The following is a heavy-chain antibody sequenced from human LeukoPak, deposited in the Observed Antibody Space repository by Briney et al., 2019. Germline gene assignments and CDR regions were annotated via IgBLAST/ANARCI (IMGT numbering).Heavy chain of an antibody. V-gene: IGHV1-18*01. J-gene: IGHJ5*02. D-gene: IGHD6-13*01. Sequence: GASVKVSCKASGGTFSSYAISWVRLAPGQGLEWMGWISGYNGNTNYAQKLQGRVTMTTDTSTSTAYMELRSLRFDDTAVYYCARDGAAADNGNWFDPWGQGTLVTVSS. CDR1: GGTFSSYA. CDR2: ISGYNGNT. CDR3: ARDGAAADNGNWFDP.